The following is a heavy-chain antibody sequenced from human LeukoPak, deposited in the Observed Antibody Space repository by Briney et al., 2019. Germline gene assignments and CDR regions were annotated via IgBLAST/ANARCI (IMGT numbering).Heavy chain of an antibody. CDR1: GFTFSSYA. V-gene: IGHV3-48*02. D-gene: IGHD1-26*01. CDR3: ASSGSYRFDY. J-gene: IGHJ4*02. CDR2: ITASGTAM. Sequence: GGSLRLSCAASGFTFSSYAMSCVRQAPGKGLEWVSHITASGTAMFYADSVKGRFTISRDNAKDSLYLQMNSLRDEDTAVYYCASSGSYRFDYWGQGTLVTVSS.